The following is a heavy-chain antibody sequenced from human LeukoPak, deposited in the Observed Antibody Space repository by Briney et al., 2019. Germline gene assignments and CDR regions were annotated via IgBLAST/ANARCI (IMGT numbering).Heavy chain of an antibody. CDR3: ARGIVVPAVDYYYMDV. D-gene: IGHD2-2*01. V-gene: IGHV1-2*02. CDR1: GYTFTGYY. Sequence: ASVKVSCKASGYTFTGYYMHWVRQAPGQGLEWMGWINPNSGGTNYAQKFQGRVTMTRDTSISTAYMELSRLRSDDTAVYYCARGIVVPAVDYYYMDVWGKGTTVTVSS. J-gene: IGHJ6*03. CDR2: INPNSGGT.